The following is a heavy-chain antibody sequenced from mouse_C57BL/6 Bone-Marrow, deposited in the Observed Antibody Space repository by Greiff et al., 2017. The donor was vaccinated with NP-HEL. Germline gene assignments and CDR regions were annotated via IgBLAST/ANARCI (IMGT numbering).Heavy chain of an antibody. CDR2: IDPENGDT. Sequence: VQLQQSGAELVRPGASVKLSCTVSGFNLKDDYMRWVKQRPEQGLEWVGWIDPENGDTEYASKFPGKGTITADTSSNTADLLLSSLTSEDTAVYSCTTGGSSPYAMDYWGQGTSATVTS. J-gene: IGHJ4*01. CDR3: TTGGSSPYAMDY. CDR1: GFNLKDDY. D-gene: IGHD1-1*01. V-gene: IGHV14-4*01.